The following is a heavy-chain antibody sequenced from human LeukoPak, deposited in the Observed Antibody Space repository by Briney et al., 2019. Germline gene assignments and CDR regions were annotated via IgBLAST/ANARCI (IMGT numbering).Heavy chain of an antibody. CDR1: GFTFSSYS. J-gene: IGHJ5*02. Sequence: GGSLRLSCAASGFTFSSYSMNWVRQAPGKGLEWVSSISSSSSYIYYADSVKGRFTISRDNAKNSLYLQMNSLRAEDTAVYYCARGGPYYYDSSGYYSGDNWFDPWGQGTLVTVSS. V-gene: IGHV3-21*04. D-gene: IGHD3-22*01. CDR3: ARGGPYYYDSSGYYSGDNWFDP. CDR2: ISSSSSYI.